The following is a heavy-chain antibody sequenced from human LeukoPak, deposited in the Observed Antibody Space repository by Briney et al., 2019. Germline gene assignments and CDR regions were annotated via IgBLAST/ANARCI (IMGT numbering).Heavy chain of an antibody. D-gene: IGHD3-22*01. CDR1: GFTFSSYA. Sequence: PGGSLRLSCAASGFTFSSYAMCWVRQAPGKGLEWVSAISGSGGSTYYADSVKGRFTISRDNSKNTLYLQMNSLRAEDTAVYYCAKGRVAATPPIVVVIGSFDYWGQGTLVTVSS. CDR3: AKGRVAATPPIVVVIGSFDY. CDR2: ISGSGGST. J-gene: IGHJ4*02. V-gene: IGHV3-23*01.